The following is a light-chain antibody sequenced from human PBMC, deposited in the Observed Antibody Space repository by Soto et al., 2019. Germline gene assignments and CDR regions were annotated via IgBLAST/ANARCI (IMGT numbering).Light chain of an antibody. V-gene: IGKV1-8*01. Sequence: AIRMTQSPSSFSACTGDRVTIPCRASQGISSYLAWYQQKPGKAPKLLSDAAYTLQSGVPSRFSGSGSGTDFTLTSSCLQSEDFATYYCQQYYSYLITFGQGTRLEIK. CDR3: QQYYSYLIT. CDR1: QGISSY. CDR2: AAY. J-gene: IGKJ5*01.